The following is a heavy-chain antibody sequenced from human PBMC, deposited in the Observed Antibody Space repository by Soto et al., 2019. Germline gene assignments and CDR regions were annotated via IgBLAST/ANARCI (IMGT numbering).Heavy chain of an antibody. CDR2: IYWDDDK. V-gene: IGHV2-5*02. CDR3: ARLVVAGITYYFES. D-gene: IGHD2-15*01. J-gene: IGHJ4*02. Sequence: QITLKESGPTLVKPTQTLTLTCTFSGFSLSSSGVGVGWIRQPPGKALEWLTFIYWDDDKRYSPSLKSRLTITQDTSKNQVVLTLTNMDPVDTATYYCARLVVAGITYYFESWGQGTLLTVSS. CDR1: GFSLSSSGVG.